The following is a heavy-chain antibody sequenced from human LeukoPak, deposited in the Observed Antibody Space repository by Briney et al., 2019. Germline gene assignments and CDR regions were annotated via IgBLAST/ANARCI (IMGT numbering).Heavy chain of an antibody. CDR2: IYSGGST. J-gene: IGHJ4*02. CDR1: GFTVSSNY. Sequence: GGSLRPSCAASGFTVSSNYMSWVRQAPGKGLEWVSVIYSGGSTYYADSVKGRFTISRDNSKNTLYLQMNSLRAEDTAVYYCAGYCSGGSCSDYWGQGTLVTVSS. CDR3: AGYCSGGSCSDY. D-gene: IGHD2-15*01. V-gene: IGHV3-66*02.